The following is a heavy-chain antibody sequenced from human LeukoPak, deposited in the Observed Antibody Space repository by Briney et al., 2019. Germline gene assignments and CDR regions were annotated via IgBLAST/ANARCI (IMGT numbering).Heavy chain of an antibody. CDR1: GFTVSSNY. Sequence: GGSLRLSCEASGFTVSSNYMSWVRQAPGKGLEWVSVIYGGGSTYYADSVKGRFTISRDTSKNTLYLQMNSLRAEDTAVYYCARVYYGSGSPRHFDYWGQGTLVTVSS. D-gene: IGHD3-10*01. CDR2: IYGGGST. V-gene: IGHV3-53*01. CDR3: ARVYYGSGSPRHFDY. J-gene: IGHJ4*02.